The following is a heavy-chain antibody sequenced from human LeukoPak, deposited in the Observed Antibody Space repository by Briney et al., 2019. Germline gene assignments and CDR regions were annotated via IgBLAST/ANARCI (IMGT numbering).Heavy chain of an antibody. CDR3: ARDYVDSSGYYYVDYYYYYMDV. V-gene: IGHV1-18*01. CDR2: ISAYNGNT. J-gene: IGHJ6*03. CDR1: GYTFTSYG. D-gene: IGHD3-22*01. Sequence: GASVKVSCKASGYTFTSYGISWVRQAPGQGLEWMGWISAYNGNTNYAQKLQGRVTMTTDTSTSTAYMELRSLRSGDTAVYYCARDYVDSSGYYYVDYYYYYMDVWGKGTTVTISS.